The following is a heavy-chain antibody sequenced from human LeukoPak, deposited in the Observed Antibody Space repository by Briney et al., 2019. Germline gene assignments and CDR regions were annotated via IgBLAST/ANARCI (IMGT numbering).Heavy chain of an antibody. V-gene: IGHV3-53*01. CDR2: IYSGGST. CDR3: ARGRTPYYYDSSSDAFDI. CDR1: GFTVSSKY. D-gene: IGHD3-22*01. Sequence: GGSLRLSCAASGFTVSSKYMSWVRQAPGKGLEWVSIIYSGGSTDYADSVKGRFTISRDNAKNSLYLQMNSLRAEDTAVYYCARGRTPYYYDSSSDAFDIRGQGRMVTVSS. J-gene: IGHJ3*02.